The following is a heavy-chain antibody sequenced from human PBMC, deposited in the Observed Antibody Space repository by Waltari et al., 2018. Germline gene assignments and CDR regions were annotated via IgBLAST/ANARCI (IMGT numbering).Heavy chain of an antibody. V-gene: IGHV4-34*01. Sequence: QVQLQQWGAGLLKPSETLSLTCAVYGGSFSGYYWSWIRQPPGKGLEWIGEINHSGSTNYNPSLKSRVTISVDTSKNQFSLKLSSVTAADTAVYYCARGYCSSTSCYLWRHGMDVWGQGTTVTVSS. J-gene: IGHJ6*02. CDR3: ARGYCSSTSCYLWRHGMDV. CDR2: INHSGST. D-gene: IGHD2-2*01. CDR1: GGSFSGYY.